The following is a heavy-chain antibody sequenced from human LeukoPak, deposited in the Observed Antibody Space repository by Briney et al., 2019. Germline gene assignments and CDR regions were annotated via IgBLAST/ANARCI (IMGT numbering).Heavy chain of an antibody. CDR1: GFTVSNNY. D-gene: IGHD2-2*01. Sequence: GGSLRLSCAASGFTVSNNYMNWVRQAPGKGLEWVSVIYSGGNTYHADSVKGRFTISRDSSKNTLYLQMNSLSAEDTAVYYCAKPLYFCSSASCAPHFDYWGQGALVTVSS. CDR3: AKPLYFCSSASCAPHFDY. CDR2: IYSGGNT. V-gene: IGHV3-53*01. J-gene: IGHJ4*02.